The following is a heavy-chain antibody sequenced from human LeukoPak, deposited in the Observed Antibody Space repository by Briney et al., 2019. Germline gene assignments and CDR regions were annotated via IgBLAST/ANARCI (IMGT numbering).Heavy chain of an antibody. CDR1: GGSIICGNYY. Sequence: SETLSLTCTVSGGSIICGNYYWSWIRQPPGKGLEWIGYIYYSGSTNYNPSLKSRVTISVDTSKNQFSLKLSSVTAADTAVYYCARDSSSAHIPSDAFDIWGQGTMVTVSS. D-gene: IGHD6-6*01. CDR3: ARDSSSAHIPSDAFDI. CDR2: IYYSGST. V-gene: IGHV4-61*01. J-gene: IGHJ3*02.